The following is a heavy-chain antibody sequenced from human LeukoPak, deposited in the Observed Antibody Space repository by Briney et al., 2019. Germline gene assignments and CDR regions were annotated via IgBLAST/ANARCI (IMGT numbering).Heavy chain of an antibody. CDR1: GFTFSGSA. V-gene: IGHV3-73*01. D-gene: IGHD3-3*01. J-gene: IGHJ5*02. CDR3: TRQYYDFWSGYPGGTHWFDP. CDR2: IRSKANSYAT. Sequence: GGSLRLSCAASGFTFSGSAMHWVRQASGKGLEWVGRIRSKANSYATAYAASVKGRFTISRDDSKNTAYLQMNSLKTEDTAVYYCTRQYYDFWSGYPGGTHWFDPWGQGTLVTVSS.